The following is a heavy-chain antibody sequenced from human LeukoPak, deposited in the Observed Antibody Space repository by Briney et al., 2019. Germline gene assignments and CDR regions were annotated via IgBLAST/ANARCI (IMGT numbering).Heavy chain of an antibody. J-gene: IGHJ3*02. CDR1: GGTFSNHA. CDR2: IIPIFGTA. V-gene: IGHV1-69*05. CDR3: ARDAQQYYYDSSGYYYIGGAFDI. D-gene: IGHD3-22*01. Sequence: ASVKVSCKASGGTFSNHAISWVRQAPGQGLEWMGGIIPIFGTANYAQKFQGRVTITTDESTSTAYMELSSLRSEDTAVYYCARDAQQYYYDSSGYYYIGGAFDIWGQGTMVTVSS.